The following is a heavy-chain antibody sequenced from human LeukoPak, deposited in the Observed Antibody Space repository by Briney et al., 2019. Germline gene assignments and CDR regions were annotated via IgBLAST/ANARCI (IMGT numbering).Heavy chain of an antibody. CDR3: AKSVGNGDYYPFDY. J-gene: IGHJ4*02. CDR1: GFTFSRYV. V-gene: IGHV3-23*01. CDR2: ISGSVTTT. D-gene: IGHD4-17*01. Sequence: GGSLCLSCAASGFTFSRYVITCVSQPRGKGLGWVSIISGSVTTTYYAASVKGRFTISRDNSKNTLYLQMNRLRAEDTALYFCAKSVGNGDYYPFDYWGQGALVTVSS.